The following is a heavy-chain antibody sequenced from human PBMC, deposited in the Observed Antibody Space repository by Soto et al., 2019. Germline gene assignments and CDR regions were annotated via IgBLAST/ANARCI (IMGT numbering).Heavy chain of an antibody. CDR3: ARDNSPYDSDSGWFDP. D-gene: IGHD1-26*01. V-gene: IGHV1-2*04. Sequence: QVQLVQSGAEVKKPGASVKVSCKASGYTFTGYYMHWVRQAPGQGLEWMGWINPNSGGTNYAQKFQGWVTMTRDTSISTAYMELSRLRSDDTAVYYCARDNSPYDSDSGWFDPWGQGTLVTVSS. J-gene: IGHJ5*02. CDR2: INPNSGGT. CDR1: GYTFTGYY.